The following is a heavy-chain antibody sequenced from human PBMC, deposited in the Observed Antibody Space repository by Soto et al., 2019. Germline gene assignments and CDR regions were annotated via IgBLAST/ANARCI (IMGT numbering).Heavy chain of an antibody. CDR1: GFAFSNYA. V-gene: IGHV3-23*01. D-gene: IGHD4-17*01. CDR2: VGGSGDRT. CDR3: ARDEDDYGDQDHFDF. J-gene: IGHJ4*02. Sequence: EVQLLESGGDLVQPGGSLRLSCAASGFAFSNYAMSWVRQAPGKGLEWVSGVGGSGDRTYYADFVKGRFTVSRDNSKNTMYLQMNRLRVEDTAIYYCARDEDDYGDQDHFDFWGQGTLVTVSS.